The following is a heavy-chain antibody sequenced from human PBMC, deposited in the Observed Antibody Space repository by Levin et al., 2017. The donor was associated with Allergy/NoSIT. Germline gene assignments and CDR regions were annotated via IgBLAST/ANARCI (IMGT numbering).Heavy chain of an antibody. Sequence: SETLSLTCAVSDYSISSGYYWAWIRQTPGKGLEWIGSIYHSGITYYNPSLKSRVTISVDTSTNQFSLKLSSVTAADTAVYYCARESAYGAGSYYNYWGRGTLVTVSS. CDR3: ARESAYGAGSYYNY. J-gene: IGHJ4*02. CDR1: DYSISSGYY. CDR2: IYHSGIT. D-gene: IGHD3-10*01. V-gene: IGHV4-38-2*02.